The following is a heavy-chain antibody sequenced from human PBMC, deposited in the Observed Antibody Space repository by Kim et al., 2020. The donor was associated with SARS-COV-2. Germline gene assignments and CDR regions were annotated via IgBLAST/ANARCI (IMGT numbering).Heavy chain of an antibody. Sequence: SVKGRFTISRDNAKNSLYLQMNSLRAEDTAVYYCARDLSAYDSSGYYYNWGQGTLVTVSS. V-gene: IGHV3-21*01. CDR3: ARDLSAYDSSGYYYN. D-gene: IGHD3-22*01. J-gene: IGHJ4*02.